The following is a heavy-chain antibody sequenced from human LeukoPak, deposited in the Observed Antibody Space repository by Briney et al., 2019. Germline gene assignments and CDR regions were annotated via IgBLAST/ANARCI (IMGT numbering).Heavy chain of an antibody. Sequence: ASVKVSCKASGYPFTTYGISWLRQAPGQGLEWVGWISPYNGNTDYAQKVQGRVTMTTDTSTRTAHMQLRRLRSDDTAVYYCATLAQDYYDSSGYFWGQGTPLTVSS. D-gene: IGHD3-22*01. J-gene: IGHJ4*02. V-gene: IGHV1-18*01. CDR1: GYPFTTYG. CDR3: ATLAQDYYDSSGYF. CDR2: ISPYNGNT.